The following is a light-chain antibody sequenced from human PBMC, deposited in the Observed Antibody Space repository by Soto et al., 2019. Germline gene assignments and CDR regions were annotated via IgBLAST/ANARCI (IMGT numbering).Light chain of an antibody. V-gene: IGLV2-23*01. CDR1: SSDVGSYNL. CDR2: EGT. J-gene: IGLJ1*01. CDR3: CSYASSSTYV. Sequence: QSALTQPASVSGSPGQSITISCTGTSSDVGSYNLVSWYQQHPGKAPKLMIYEGTKRPSGVFDRFSGSRSGNTASLTISGLQAEDEADYYCCSYASSSTYVFGSGTKLTVL.